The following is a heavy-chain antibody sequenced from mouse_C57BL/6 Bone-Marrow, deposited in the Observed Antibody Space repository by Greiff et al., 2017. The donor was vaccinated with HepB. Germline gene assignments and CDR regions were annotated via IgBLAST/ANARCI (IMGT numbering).Heavy chain of an antibody. J-gene: IGHJ4*01. CDR1: GYTFTSYW. D-gene: IGHD2-3*01. V-gene: IGHV1-64*01. Sequence: VQLQQPGAELVKPGASVKLSCKASGYTFTSYWMHWVKQRPGQGLEWIGMIHPNSGSTNYNEKFKSKATLTVDKSSSTAYMQLSSLTSEDSAVYYCAREDGYPAYAMDYWGQGTSVTVSS. CDR2: IHPNSGST. CDR3: AREDGYPAYAMDY.